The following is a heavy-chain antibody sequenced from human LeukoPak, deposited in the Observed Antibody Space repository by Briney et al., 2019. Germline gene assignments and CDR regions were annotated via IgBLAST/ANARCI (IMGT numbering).Heavy chain of an antibody. D-gene: IGHD2-2*02. J-gene: IGHJ3*02. CDR3: AKGYPDAFDI. V-gene: IGHV3-9*01. CDR1: GFTFDDYA. Sequence: GRSLRLSYAASGFTFDDYAMHWVRQAPGRGLEWVSGISWNSGSIGYADSVKGRFTISRDNAKNSLYPQMNSLRAEDTALYYCAKGYPDAFDIWGQGTMVTVSS. CDR2: ISWNSGSI.